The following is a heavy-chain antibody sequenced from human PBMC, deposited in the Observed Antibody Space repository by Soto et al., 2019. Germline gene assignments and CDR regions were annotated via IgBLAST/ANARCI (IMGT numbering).Heavy chain of an antibody. Sequence: QVQLVDSGGGVIQPGKSLRLSCAASGFAFSADAMHWVRQAPGKGLEWVAALWADGSRQFYLDSVKGRFRISRDNSKNTLYLTMNTLRIDETAMYFCVRWTGYLGRSDNWGQGTLVSVSS. J-gene: IGHJ4*02. CDR3: VRWTGYLGRSDN. D-gene: IGHD3-9*01. CDR2: LWADGSRQ. V-gene: IGHV3-33*01. CDR1: GFAFSADA.